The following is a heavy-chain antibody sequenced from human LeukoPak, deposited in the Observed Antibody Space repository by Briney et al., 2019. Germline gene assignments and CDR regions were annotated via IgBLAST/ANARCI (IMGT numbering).Heavy chain of an antibody. J-gene: IGHJ3*02. CDR3: ARARYCSSISCREAFDI. CDR2: ISYDGSNK. CDR1: GFTFSSYA. V-gene: IGHV3-30-3*01. Sequence: PGGSLRLSCAASGFTFSSYAMSWVRQAPGKGLEWVAVISYDGSNKYYADSVKGRFTISRDNSKNTLFLQMNSLRAEDTAVYYCARARYCSSISCREAFDIWGQGTMVTVSS. D-gene: IGHD2-2*01.